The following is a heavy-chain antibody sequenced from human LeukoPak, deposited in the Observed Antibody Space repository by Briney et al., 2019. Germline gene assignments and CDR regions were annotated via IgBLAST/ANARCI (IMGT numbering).Heavy chain of an antibody. CDR3: ARESSGWYYFDY. V-gene: IGHV4-61*01. Sequence: SETLSLTCTVSGGSVSSGSYYWSWIRQPPGKGLEWIGYIYYSGSTNYNPSLKNRVTISVDTSKNQFSLKLSSVTAADTAVYYCARESSGWYYFDYWGQGTLVTASS. J-gene: IGHJ4*02. CDR1: GGSVSSGSYY. CDR2: IYYSGST. D-gene: IGHD6-19*01.